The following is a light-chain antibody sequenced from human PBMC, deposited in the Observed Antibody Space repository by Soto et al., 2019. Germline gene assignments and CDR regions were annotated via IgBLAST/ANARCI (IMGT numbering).Light chain of an antibody. J-gene: IGLJ1*01. CDR1: SSNVGSYKL. Sequence: QSALTQPASVSGSPGQSITISCTGTSSNVGSYKLVSWYQQHPGKAPKLMIFEVNKRPSGVSNRFSGSKCGNTASLTISGLKVEDDAVYCCSSSGGRSTYVFGSGTKVTV. V-gene: IGLV2-23*02. CDR2: EVN. CDR3: SSSGGRSTYV.